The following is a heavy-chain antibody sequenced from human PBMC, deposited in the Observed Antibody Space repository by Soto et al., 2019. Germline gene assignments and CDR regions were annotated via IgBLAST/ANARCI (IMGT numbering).Heavy chain of an antibody. J-gene: IGHJ4*02. CDR1: GFTFRNYW. CDR2: VNSDGSST. Sequence: GGSLRLSCAASGFTFRNYWMHWVRQAPGKGLVWVSRVNSDGSSTSYADSVKGRFSISRDNAKNTLYLQMNTLRAEDTAVYYCARGRYDFWSGYMVDYWGQGTLVTVSS. D-gene: IGHD3-3*01. CDR3: ARGRYDFWSGYMVDY. V-gene: IGHV3-74*01.